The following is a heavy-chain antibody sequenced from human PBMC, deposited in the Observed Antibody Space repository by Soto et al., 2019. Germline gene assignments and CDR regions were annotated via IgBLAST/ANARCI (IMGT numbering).Heavy chain of an antibody. CDR1: GFTFSDYY. V-gene: IGHV3-11*06. CDR2: ISSSSSYI. CDR3: ARNSDHDAFDI. Sequence: GGSLRLSCAASGFTFSDYYMSLIRQAPGKGLEWVSSISSSSSYIYYADSVKGRFTISRDNAKNSLHLQMNSLRAEDTAVYYCARNSDHDAFDIWGQGTMVTVSS. D-gene: IGHD6-13*01. J-gene: IGHJ3*02.